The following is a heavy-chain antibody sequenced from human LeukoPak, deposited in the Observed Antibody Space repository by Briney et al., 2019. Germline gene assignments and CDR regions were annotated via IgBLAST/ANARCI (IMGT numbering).Heavy chain of an antibody. D-gene: IGHD3-3*01. CDR2: ISSSSSYI. Sequence: PGGSLRLSCAASGFTFSSYWMSWVRQAPGKGLEWVSSISSSSSYIYYADSVKGRFTISRDNAKNSLYLQMNSLRAEDTAVYYCARGPESSGVVIIWGYYYYYYMDVWGKGTTVTVSS. CDR3: ARGPESSGVVIIWGYYYYYYMDV. V-gene: IGHV3-21*01. J-gene: IGHJ6*03. CDR1: GFTFSSYW.